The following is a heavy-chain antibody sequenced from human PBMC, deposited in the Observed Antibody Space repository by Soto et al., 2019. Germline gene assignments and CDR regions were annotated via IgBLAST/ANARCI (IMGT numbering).Heavy chain of an antibody. D-gene: IGHD3-22*01. V-gene: IGHV5-51*01. Sequence: PGESLKISCKGSGYSFSRYWIAWVRQTPGKGLKWMGLIYPGDSDTRYSPSFQGQVTISADKSITTAYLQWSSLKASDTAIYYCARDTFSGDSSGPHYWGQGTLVTVSS. CDR2: IYPGDSDT. CDR1: GYSFSRYW. CDR3: ARDTFSGDSSGPHY. J-gene: IGHJ4*02.